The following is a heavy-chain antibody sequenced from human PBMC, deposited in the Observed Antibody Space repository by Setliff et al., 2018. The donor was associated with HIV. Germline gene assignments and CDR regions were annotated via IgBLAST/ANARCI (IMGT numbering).Heavy chain of an antibody. D-gene: IGHD3-9*01. Sequence: PGGSLRLSCAASGFTFRSYAIHWVRQAPGKGLEWVAVTSYDGSNKYYADSVKGRFTISRDNSKNMLYVHMNSLRAEDTAIYYCARNRDILTDYYVDFDFWGQGTRVTVSS. CDR3: ARNRDILTDYYVDFDF. J-gene: IGHJ4*02. CDR2: TSYDGSNK. CDR1: GFTFRSYA. V-gene: IGHV3-30*04.